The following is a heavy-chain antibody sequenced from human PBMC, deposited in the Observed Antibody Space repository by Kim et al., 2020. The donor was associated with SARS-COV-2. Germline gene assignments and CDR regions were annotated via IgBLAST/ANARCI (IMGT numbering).Heavy chain of an antibody. J-gene: IGHJ6*02. CDR3: ARARAGDVPAPVLGRGPFYDYYAMDV. CDR2: INHSGST. D-gene: IGHD2-2*01. Sequence: SETLSLTCAVYGGSFSDYNWSWIRQPPGKGLEWIGDINHSGSTRPSPTLKSRVSISVDTSKTQFSVRLKAMTAADTAVYYCARARAGDVPAPVLGRGPFYDYYAMDVWGQGTAVAV. V-gene: IGHV4-34*01. CDR1: GGSFSDYN.